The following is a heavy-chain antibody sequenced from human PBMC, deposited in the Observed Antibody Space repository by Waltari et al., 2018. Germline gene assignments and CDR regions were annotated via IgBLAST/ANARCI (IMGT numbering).Heavy chain of an antibody. J-gene: IGHJ6*02. CDR3: ARVGGSYSVYYYGMDV. CDR2: IYTSGST. V-gene: IGHV4-61*09. CDR1: GGSLSSGSYY. Sequence: QVQLQESGPGLVKPSQPLSLTCTVSGGSLSSGSYYWSWIRQPAGKGLEWIGYIYTSGSTNYNPSLKSRVTISVDTSKNQFSLKLSSVTAADTAVYYCARVGGSYSVYYYGMDVWGQGTTVTVSS. D-gene: IGHD1-26*01.